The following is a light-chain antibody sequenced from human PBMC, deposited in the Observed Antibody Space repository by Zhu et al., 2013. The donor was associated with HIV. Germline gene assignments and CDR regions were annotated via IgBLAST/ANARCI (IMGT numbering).Light chain of an antibody. V-gene: IGKV3-20*01. CDR2: GAS. CDR1: QSVTTH. J-gene: IGKJ4*01. Sequence: EIVLTQSPGSVSLSPGERTTLSCRASQSVTTHLAWYQQKPGQAPRLLIYGASSRATGIPDRFSGSGSVTDFTLTISRLEPEDSAVYYCQQYDSSPLTFGGGTKVEIK. CDR3: QQYDSSPLT.